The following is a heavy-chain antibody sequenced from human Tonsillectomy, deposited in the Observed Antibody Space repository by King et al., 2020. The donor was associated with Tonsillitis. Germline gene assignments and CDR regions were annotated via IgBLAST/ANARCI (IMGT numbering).Heavy chain of an antibody. CDR3: TTDRWSYGSLDY. J-gene: IGHJ4*02. D-gene: IGHD1-26*01. Sequence: VQLVESGGGLVRPGGSLRLSCAASGFSFSDAWMSWVRQAPGKGLEWVGRIKSKIEGETTDYDAPLNGRFTISRDDSKNTVYLQMISLKTEDTAVYYCTTDRWSYGSLDYWGQGTLVTVSS. CDR2: IKSKIEGETT. CDR1: GFSFSDAW. V-gene: IGHV3-15*01.